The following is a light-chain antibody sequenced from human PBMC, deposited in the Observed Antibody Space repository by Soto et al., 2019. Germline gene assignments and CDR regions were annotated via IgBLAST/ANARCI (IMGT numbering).Light chain of an antibody. J-gene: IGKJ5*01. Sequence: EIVMTQSPGTLSVSPGERATLSCRASQSVRSKLAWYQQKPGQAPRLLIYDASTRATGIPARFSGSGSGTEFTLTISSLQSEDFAVYYCQKYNNWPPITFGQGTRLEMK. CDR2: DAS. CDR3: QKYNNWPPIT. CDR1: QSVRSK. V-gene: IGKV3-15*01.